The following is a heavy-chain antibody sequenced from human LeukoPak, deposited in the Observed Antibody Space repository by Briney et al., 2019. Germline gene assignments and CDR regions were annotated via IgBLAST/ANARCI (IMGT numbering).Heavy chain of an antibody. Sequence: GGSLRLSCAASGFTFSSYGMHWVRQAPGKGLEWVAVISYDGSNKYYADSVKGRFTISRDNSKNTLYLQMNSLRAEDTAVYYCAKDRGYDFNVFDYWGQGTLVTVSS. V-gene: IGHV3-30*18. CDR2: ISYDGSNK. CDR3: AKDRGYDFNVFDY. J-gene: IGHJ4*02. D-gene: IGHD5-12*01. CDR1: GFTFSSYG.